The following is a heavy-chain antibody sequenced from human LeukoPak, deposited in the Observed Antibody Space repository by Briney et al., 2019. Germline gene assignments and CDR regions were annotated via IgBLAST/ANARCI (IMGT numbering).Heavy chain of an antibody. Sequence: PSETLSLTCTVSGGSISSSSYYWGWIRQPPGKGLEWIGSIYYSGSTYYNPSLKSRVTISVDTSKNQFSLKLSSGTAEDTAVYCVGRVVNMVREVIDPWGQGTLVTVSS. CDR3: GRVVNMVREVIDP. CDR2: IYYSGST. D-gene: IGHD3-10*01. J-gene: IGHJ5*02. V-gene: IGHV4-39*01. CDR1: GGSISSSSYY.